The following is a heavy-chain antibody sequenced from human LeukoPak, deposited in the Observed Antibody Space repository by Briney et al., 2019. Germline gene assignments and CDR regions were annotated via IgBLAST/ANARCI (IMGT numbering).Heavy chain of an antibody. Sequence: ASVKVSCKVSGYTLTELSMHWVRQAPGQGLEWMGGIIPIFGTANYAQKFQGRVTITADESTSTAYMELSSLRSEDTGVYYCAAGVPAQYCSGGSCYYAYWGQGTLVTVSS. CDR3: AAGVPAQYCSGGSCYYAY. J-gene: IGHJ4*02. CDR2: IIPIFGTA. D-gene: IGHD2-15*01. CDR1: GYTLTELS. V-gene: IGHV1-69*13.